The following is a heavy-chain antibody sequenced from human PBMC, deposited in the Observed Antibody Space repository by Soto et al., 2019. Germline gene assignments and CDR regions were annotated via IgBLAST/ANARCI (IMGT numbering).Heavy chain of an antibody. CDR3: ARETIFGVVTTTFDY. J-gene: IGHJ4*02. Sequence: ASVKVSCKASGGTFSSYAISWVRQAPGQGLEWMGGIIPIFGTANYAQKFQGRVTITADESTSTAYMELSSLRSEDTAVYYCARETIFGVVTTTFDYWGQGTLVTVSS. V-gene: IGHV1-69*13. CDR1: GGTFSSYA. D-gene: IGHD3-3*01. CDR2: IIPIFGTA.